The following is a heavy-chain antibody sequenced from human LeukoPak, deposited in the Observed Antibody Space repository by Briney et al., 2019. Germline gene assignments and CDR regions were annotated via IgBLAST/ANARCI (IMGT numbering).Heavy chain of an antibody. CDR1: GYSISSGYY. CDR3: ARDGGEKIMITFGGVNDFDY. J-gene: IGHJ4*02. D-gene: IGHD3-16*01. Sequence: SETLSLTCTVSGYSISSGYYWGWIRQPPGKGLEWIGEIYHSGSTNYNPSLKSRVTISVDKSKNQFSLKLSSVTAADTAVYYCARDGGEKIMITFGGVNDFDYWGQGTLVTVSS. CDR2: IYHSGST. V-gene: IGHV4-38-2*02.